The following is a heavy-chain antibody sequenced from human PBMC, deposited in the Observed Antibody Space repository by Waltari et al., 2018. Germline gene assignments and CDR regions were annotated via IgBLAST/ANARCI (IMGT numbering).Heavy chain of an antibody. J-gene: IGHJ4*02. Sequence: EVQLLESGGGLVQPGGSLRLSCAACGFTFSYFARSWVRQAPGKGLEWVSIVSAVGSDTYYADSLKGRFTISRDNSKNTLFLQMNSLRDDDTAVYYCAKGRIGVGAFDFDYWGQGTLVTVSS. CDR1: GFTFSYFA. D-gene: IGHD1-26*01. V-gene: IGHV3-23*01. CDR2: VSAVGSDT. CDR3: AKGRIGVGAFDFDY.